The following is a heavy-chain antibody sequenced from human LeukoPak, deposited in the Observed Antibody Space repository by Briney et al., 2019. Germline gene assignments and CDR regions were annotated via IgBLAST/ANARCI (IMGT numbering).Heavy chain of an antibody. V-gene: IGHV1-69*04. CDR2: NIPIFGIA. CDR1: GGTFSSYA. CDR3: ASGGWATAAAGHNWFDP. Sequence: ASVKVSCKASGGTFSSYAISWVRQAPGQGLEWMGRNIPIFGIANYAQKFQGRVTITADKSTSTAYMELSSLRSEDTAVYYCASGGWATAAAGHNWFDPWGQGTLVTVSS. D-gene: IGHD6-13*01. J-gene: IGHJ5*02.